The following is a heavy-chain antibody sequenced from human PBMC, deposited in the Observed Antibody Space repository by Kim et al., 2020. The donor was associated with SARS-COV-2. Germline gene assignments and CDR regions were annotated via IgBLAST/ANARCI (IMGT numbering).Heavy chain of an antibody. J-gene: IGHJ4*02. V-gene: IGHV3-74*01. D-gene: IGHD6-19*01. Sequence: ADSVRGRFTSSRDNAKNTLYLQMNSLRAEDTAVYYCAREGIAVAGISKDYWGQGTLVTVSS. CDR3: AREGIAVAGISKDY.